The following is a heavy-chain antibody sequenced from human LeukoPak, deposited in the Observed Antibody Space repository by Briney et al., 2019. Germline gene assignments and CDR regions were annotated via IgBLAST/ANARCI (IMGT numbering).Heavy chain of an antibody. Sequence: PGGSLRLSCAASGFTLSNYVMHWVRQAPGKGLEWVAIISYDGSNKYYADSVKGRFTISRDNSKNTLYLQMNSLRAEDTAVYYCAKDSSTYYYGSGSYGGSVNYWGQGTLVTVSS. CDR3: AKDSSTYYYGSGSYGGSVNY. J-gene: IGHJ4*02. D-gene: IGHD3-10*01. CDR2: ISYDGSNK. CDR1: GFTLSNYV. V-gene: IGHV3-30*04.